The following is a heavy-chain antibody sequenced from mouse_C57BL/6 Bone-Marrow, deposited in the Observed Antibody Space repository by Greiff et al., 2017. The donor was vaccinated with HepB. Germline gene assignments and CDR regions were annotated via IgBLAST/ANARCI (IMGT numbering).Heavy chain of an antibody. J-gene: IGHJ1*03. CDR2: INPNYGIT. D-gene: IGHD1-1*01. V-gene: IGHV1-39*01. CDR3: RYGSSYLYWYFDV. Sequence: EVQLQQSGPELVKPGASVKISCKASGYSFTDYNMNWVKQSNGKSLEWIGVINPNYGITSYNQKFKGKATLTVDQSSSTAYMQLNSLTSEDSAVYYCRYGSSYLYWYFDVWGTGTTVTVSS. CDR1: GYSFTDYN.